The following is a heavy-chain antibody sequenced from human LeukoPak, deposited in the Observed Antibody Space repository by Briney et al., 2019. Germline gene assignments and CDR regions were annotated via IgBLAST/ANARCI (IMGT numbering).Heavy chain of an antibody. CDR3: ARDVDCSSTSCNVFAFDI. V-gene: IGHV4-38-2*02. Sequence: SETPSLTCVVSGYSISSGYYWGWIRQPPGKGLEWIGSIYQSGSTYYNPSLKSRVTISLDTSKNQFSLKLSSVTAADTAVYYCARDVDCSSTSCNVFAFDIWGQGTVVTVSS. CDR1: GYSISSGYY. D-gene: IGHD2-2*01. J-gene: IGHJ3*02. CDR2: IYQSGST.